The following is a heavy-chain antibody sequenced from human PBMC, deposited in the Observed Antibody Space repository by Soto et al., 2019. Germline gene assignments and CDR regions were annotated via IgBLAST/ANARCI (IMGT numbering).Heavy chain of an antibody. Sequence: QVQLVQSGDEVKKPGASVKVSCKASGYIFVNYGIAWVRQAPRQGLEWMGWISPYTGNTHTASKVQGRLTMTPDTTTSTADWDLRSLTSVDTAVYYCVMVDNYVTPTPRDVWGQGTTVTVSS. CDR1: GYIFVNYG. V-gene: IGHV1-18*01. CDR2: ISPYTGNT. D-gene: IGHD3-16*01. CDR3: VMVDNYVTPTPRDV. J-gene: IGHJ6*02.